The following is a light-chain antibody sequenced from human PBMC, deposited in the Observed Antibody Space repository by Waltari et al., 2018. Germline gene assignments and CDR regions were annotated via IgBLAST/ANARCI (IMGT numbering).Light chain of an antibody. CDR2: QDT. V-gene: IGLV3-25*03. Sequence: SYELTQPPSVSVSPGQTARITCSGDALPRQYAYWYQQRPGQAPMLMIYQDTQRPSEIPERFSGSSSGTTVTLTIIEVQAEDEADYYCQSADGSGTYVVFGGGTKLTVL. J-gene: IGLJ2*01. CDR3: QSADGSGTYVV. CDR1: ALPRQY.